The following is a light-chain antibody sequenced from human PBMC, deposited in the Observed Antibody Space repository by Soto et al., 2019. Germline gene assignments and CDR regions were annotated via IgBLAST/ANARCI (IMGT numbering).Light chain of an antibody. CDR3: SSYTSSSSVV. V-gene: IGLV2-14*01. CDR2: DVS. CDR1: SSDVGGFNY. Sequence: QSVLTQPASVSGSPGQSITISCTGTSSDVGGFNYVSWYQQHPGKAPKLMIYDVSNRPSGVSDRFSGSISGNTASLTISGLQAEDEADYYCSSYTSSSSVVFGGGTKLTVL. J-gene: IGLJ2*01.